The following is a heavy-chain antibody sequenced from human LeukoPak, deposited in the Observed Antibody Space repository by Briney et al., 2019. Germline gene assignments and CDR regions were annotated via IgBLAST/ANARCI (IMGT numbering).Heavy chain of an antibody. CDR1: GFTFSDYY. J-gene: IGHJ6*02. CDR3: ARVGNGGPPPYYYYYYGMDV. D-gene: IGHD2-8*01. CDR2: ISSSGSTI. V-gene: IGHV3-11*01. Sequence: PGGSLRLSCAASGFTFSDYYMSWIRQAPGKGLEWVSYISSSGSTIYYADSVKGRFTISRDNAKNSLYLQMNSLRAEDTAVYYCARVGNGGPPPYYYYYYGMDVWGQGTTVTVSS.